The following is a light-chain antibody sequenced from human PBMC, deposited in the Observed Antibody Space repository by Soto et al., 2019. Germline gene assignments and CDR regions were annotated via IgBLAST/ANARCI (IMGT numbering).Light chain of an antibody. V-gene: IGKV3-20*01. J-gene: IGKJ4*01. Sequence: EIVLTQSPGTLSLSPGERATLSCRASQSVSSTYVAWYPQKSGQAPRLLIYGASRRATGIPDRFSGGGSGTDFTLTISRLEPEDFAVYYCQQFSSYPLTFGGGTKVDIK. CDR3: QQFSSYPLT. CDR2: GAS. CDR1: QSVSSTY.